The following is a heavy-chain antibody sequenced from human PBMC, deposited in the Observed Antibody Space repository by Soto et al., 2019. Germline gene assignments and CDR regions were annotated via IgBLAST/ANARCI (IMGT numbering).Heavy chain of an antibody. CDR1: GFPFSNSA. V-gene: IGHV3-23*01. D-gene: IGHD3-3*01. J-gene: IGHJ4*02. CDR3: AKNCWTGYPPGGY. CDR2: VNSRGDSP. Sequence: EVQLLESGGGLVQPGGSLRLSCAASGFPFSNSAMSWVRRAPGKGLEWVSGVNSRGDSPYYADSVKGRFTISRDNSKNTLYLQMNSLTAEDTAVYYCAKNCWTGYPPGGYWGQGNLVTVSS.